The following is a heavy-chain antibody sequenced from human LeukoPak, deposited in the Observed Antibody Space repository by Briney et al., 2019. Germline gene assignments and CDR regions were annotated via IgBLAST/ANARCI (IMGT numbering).Heavy chain of an antibody. J-gene: IGHJ4*02. CDR1: GGSISSYY. D-gene: IGHD5-18*01. CDR2: IYYSGST. Sequence: PSETLSLTCTVSGGSISSYYWSWIRQPPGKGLEWIGYIYYSGSTNYNPSLKSRVTISVDTSKNQFSLNLSSVTAADTAVYYCAREIVGYSSGYFDFWGQGTLVAVSS. CDR3: AREIVGYSSGYFDF. V-gene: IGHV4-59*01.